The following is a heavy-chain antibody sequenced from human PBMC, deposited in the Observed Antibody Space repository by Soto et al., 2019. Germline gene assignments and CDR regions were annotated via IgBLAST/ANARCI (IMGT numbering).Heavy chain of an antibody. CDR1: GGSVRSGNHF. V-gene: IGHV4-61*01. CDR2: MYYTGVT. Sequence: SETLSLTCSVTGGSVRSGNHFWNWIRQPPGRGLEWLGYMYYTGVTNYNPSLKSRVSMSVDTSKDQFSLNLTSLTAADTAVYYCARGGEPLGYYGLDVWGQGTTVTVSS. CDR3: ARGGEPLGYYGLDV. J-gene: IGHJ6*02.